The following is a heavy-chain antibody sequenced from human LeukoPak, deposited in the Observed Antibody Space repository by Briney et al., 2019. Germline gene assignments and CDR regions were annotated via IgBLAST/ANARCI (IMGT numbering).Heavy chain of an antibody. Sequence: SETLSLTCAVYGGSFSGYYWSWIRQPPGKGLEWIGEINHSGSTNYNPSLKSRVTISVDTSKSQFSLKLSSVTAADTAVYYCARRGSGSSNWFDPWGQGTLVTVSS. D-gene: IGHD1-26*01. V-gene: IGHV4-34*01. CDR1: GGSFSGYY. CDR2: INHSGST. CDR3: ARRGSGSSNWFDP. J-gene: IGHJ5*02.